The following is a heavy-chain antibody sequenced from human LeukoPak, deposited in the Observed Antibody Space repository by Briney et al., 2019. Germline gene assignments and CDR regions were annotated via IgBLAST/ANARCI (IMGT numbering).Heavy chain of an antibody. CDR1: GGTFISYA. D-gene: IGHD2-15*01. V-gene: IGHV1-69*04. CDR3: ARTNCSGGSCYTQHFDY. Sequence: ASVKVSCKASGGTFISYAISWVRQAPGQGLEWMGRIIPILGIANYAQKFQGRVTITADKSTSTAYMELSSLRSEDTAVYYCARTNCSGGSCYTQHFDYWGQGTLVTVSS. CDR2: IIPILGIA. J-gene: IGHJ4*02.